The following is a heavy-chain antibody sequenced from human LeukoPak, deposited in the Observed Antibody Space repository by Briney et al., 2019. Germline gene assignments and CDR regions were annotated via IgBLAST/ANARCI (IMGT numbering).Heavy chain of an antibody. CDR2: ISPYNGNT. D-gene: IGHD3-22*01. J-gene: IGHJ1*01. V-gene: IGHV1-18*01. CDR1: GYTFTSYG. CDR3: ARMPYDSSGYYKH. Sequence: ASVKVSCKASGYTFTSYGISWVRQTPGQGLEWMGWISPYNGNTNSAQRLQGRVTMTTDTSTSTAYMELRSLRSDDTAVYYCARMPYDSSGYYKHWGQGTLVTVSS.